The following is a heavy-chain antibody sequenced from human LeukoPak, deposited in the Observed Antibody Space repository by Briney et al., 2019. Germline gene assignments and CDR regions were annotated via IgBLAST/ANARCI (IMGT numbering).Heavy chain of an antibody. J-gene: IGHJ5*02. CDR2: IRYGGRT. Sequence: SETLSLTCTVSGASISHFYWYWIRQSPGKGLESIGHIRYGGRTNYNPSLESRLTISLDTSKNQVSLTLSSVTAADTAVYFCARRVVGTGWGQENWLDPWGQGTLVTVSS. V-gene: IGHV4-59*01. D-gene: IGHD1-26*01. CDR3: ARRVVGTGWGQENWLDP. CDR1: GASISHFY.